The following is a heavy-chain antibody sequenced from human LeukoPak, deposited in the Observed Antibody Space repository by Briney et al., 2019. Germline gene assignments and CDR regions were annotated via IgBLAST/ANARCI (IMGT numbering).Heavy chain of an antibody. J-gene: IGHJ4*02. D-gene: IGHD3-22*01. V-gene: IGHV3-64D*09. Sequence: GGSLRLSCSASGFTFSNFPMHWVRQAPGKGLEYVSAVSSDGRSTYYADSVRGRFTISRDNSKNTLSLQMGSLRAEDTAMYYCVKAILFGSVSYYADWGQGTLVTVSS. CDR3: VKAILFGSVSYYAD. CDR2: VSSDGRST. CDR1: GFTFSNFP.